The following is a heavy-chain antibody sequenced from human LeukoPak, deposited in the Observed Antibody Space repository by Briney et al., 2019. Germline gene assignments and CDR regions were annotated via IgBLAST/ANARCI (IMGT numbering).Heavy chain of an antibody. V-gene: IGHV3-21*01. CDR3: ARDGIAVSSTGLYNWFDP. Sequence: GGSLRLSCAASGFTFSSYSMTWVRQAPGKGLEWVSYVSSRSDYIYYADTVKGRFTISRDNSKNTLYLQMGSLRAEDTAVYYCARDGIAVSSTGLYNWFDPWGQGTLVTVSS. CDR1: GFTFSSYS. CDR2: VSSRSDYI. D-gene: IGHD6-19*01. J-gene: IGHJ5*02.